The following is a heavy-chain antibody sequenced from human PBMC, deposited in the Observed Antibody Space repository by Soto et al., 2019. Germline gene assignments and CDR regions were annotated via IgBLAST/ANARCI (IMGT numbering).Heavy chain of an antibody. J-gene: IGHJ4*02. CDR3: ARDPSI. V-gene: IGHV4-31*03. CDR2: IYYSGTT. CDR1: VGSISSGGYY. Sequence: QVQLQESGPGLVKPSQTLSLTCTVSVGSISSGGYYWSWIRQHPGKGLEWIGYIYYSGTTYYNPSLKIRFTISGDTSKNQFSVKLGSVPAANTAVYYCARDPSIWGQGPLVTVSS.